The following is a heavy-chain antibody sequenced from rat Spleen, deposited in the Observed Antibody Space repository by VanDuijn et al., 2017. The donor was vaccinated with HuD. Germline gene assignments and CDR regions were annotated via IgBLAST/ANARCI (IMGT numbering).Heavy chain of an antibody. CDR2: ISYDGGTT. J-gene: IGHJ4*01. CDR1: GFTLSDYD. V-gene: IGHV5-29*01. D-gene: IGHD1-10*01. CDR3: ARHYNNYGVMDA. Sequence: EVQLVESGGGLVQPGRSLNLSCAASGFTLSDYDMAWVRQAPTKGLEWVATISYDGGTTDYGDTVKGRFTISRDNAKSTLYLQMNSLRSEDTATYYCARHYNNYGVMDAWGQGASVTVSS.